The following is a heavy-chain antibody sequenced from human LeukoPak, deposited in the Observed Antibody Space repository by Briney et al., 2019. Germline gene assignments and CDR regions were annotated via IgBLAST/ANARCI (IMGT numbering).Heavy chain of an antibody. CDR1: GFTFSSYG. J-gene: IGHJ5*02. Sequence: GGSLRLSCVASGFTFSSYGMHWVRQAPGKGLEWVAVIWYDGSNKYYADSVKGRFTISRDNSKNTLYLQMNSLRAEDTAVYYCARDLSLTYYYDSSGYSTPLNWFDPWGQGTLVTVSS. D-gene: IGHD3-22*01. V-gene: IGHV3-33*01. CDR3: ARDLSLTYYYDSSGYSTPLNWFDP. CDR2: IWYDGSNK.